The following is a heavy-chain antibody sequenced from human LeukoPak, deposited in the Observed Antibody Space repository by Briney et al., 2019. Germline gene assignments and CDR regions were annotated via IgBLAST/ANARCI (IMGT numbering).Heavy chain of an antibody. J-gene: IGHJ3*02. CDR3: ALRYYDFWSGSPGAFDI. CDR1: GGSFSGYY. CDR2: INHSGST. Sequence: SETLSLTCAVYGGSFSGYYWSWIRQPPGKGLEWIGEINHSGSTNYNPSLKSRVTISVDTSKNQFSLKLSSVTAADTAVYYCALRYYDFWSGSPGAFDIWGQGTMVTVSS. D-gene: IGHD3-3*01. V-gene: IGHV4-34*01.